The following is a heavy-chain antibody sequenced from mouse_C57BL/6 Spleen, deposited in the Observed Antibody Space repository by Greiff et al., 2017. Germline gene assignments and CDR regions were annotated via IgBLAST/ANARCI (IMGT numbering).Heavy chain of an antibody. CDR1: GFNIKDYY. CDR2: IDPEDGET. D-gene: IGHD1-1*01. J-gene: IGHJ1*03. Sequence: EVKLMESGAELVKPGASVKLSCTASGFNIKDYYMHWVKQRTEQGLEWIGRIDPEDGETKYAPKFQGKATITADTSSNTAYLQLSSLTSEDTAVYYCARGYYGSSYPWYFDVWGTGTTVTVSS. V-gene: IGHV14-2*01. CDR3: ARGYYGSSYPWYFDV.